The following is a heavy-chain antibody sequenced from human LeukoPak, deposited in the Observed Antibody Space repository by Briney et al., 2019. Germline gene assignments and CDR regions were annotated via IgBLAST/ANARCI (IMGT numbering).Heavy chain of an antibody. CDR2: IRGKGDYS. V-gene: IGHV3-43*01. D-gene: IGHD5-12*01. CDR1: GFTFKTYT. Sequence: GGSLRLSCAASGFTFKTYTMHWVRQSPGKGLEWVSLIRGKGDYSYYADSVRGRLTVSRDNRKNSLYLQMNSLKTEDTAFYYCVKEHNSGWPNFDSWGQGTLVTVSS. J-gene: IGHJ5*01. CDR3: VKEHNSGWPNFDS.